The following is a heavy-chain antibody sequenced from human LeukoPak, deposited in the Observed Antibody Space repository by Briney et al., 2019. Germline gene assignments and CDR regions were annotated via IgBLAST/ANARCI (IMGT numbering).Heavy chain of an antibody. CDR3: ARAGGVIAAAGIFDY. CDR1: GGSFSGYS. Sequence: PSETLSLTCAVYGGSFSGYSWSWIRQPPGKGLERIGEINHSGSTNYNPSLKSRVTISVDTSKNQFSLKLSSVTAADTAVYYCARAGGVIAAAGIFDYWGQETLVTVSS. V-gene: IGHV4-34*01. J-gene: IGHJ4*02. D-gene: IGHD6-13*01. CDR2: INHSGST.